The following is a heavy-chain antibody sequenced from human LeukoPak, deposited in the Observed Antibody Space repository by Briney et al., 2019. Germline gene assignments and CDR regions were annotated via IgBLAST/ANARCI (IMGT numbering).Heavy chain of an antibody. Sequence: SVKVSCKASGGTFSSYAISWVRQAPGQGLEWMGGIIPIFGTANYAQKFQGRVTITADESTSTAYMELSSLRSEDTAVYYCASRASGARIQLWLDYWGQGTLVTVSS. J-gene: IGHJ4*02. D-gene: IGHD5-18*01. CDR1: GGTFSSYA. CDR2: IIPIFGTA. CDR3: ASRASGARIQLWLDY. V-gene: IGHV1-69*13.